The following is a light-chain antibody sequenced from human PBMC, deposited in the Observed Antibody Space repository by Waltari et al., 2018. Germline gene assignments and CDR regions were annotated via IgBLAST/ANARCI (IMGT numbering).Light chain of an antibody. CDR3: QSYDSSLSGVV. CDR1: PANIGAPDD. J-gene: IGLJ2*01. Sequence: QSVLTHAPPAPGAPGQTVTTPSPGSPANIGAPDDPHRYQQLPRPAPKPLIYGNNKRPSGVPDRFSGSKSGTSASLAITVLRAEDEADYYCQSYDSSLSGVVFGGGTKLTVL. V-gene: IGLV1-40*01. CDR2: GNN.